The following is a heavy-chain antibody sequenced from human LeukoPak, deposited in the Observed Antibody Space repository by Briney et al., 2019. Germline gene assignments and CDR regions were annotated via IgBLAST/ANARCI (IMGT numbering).Heavy chain of an antibody. CDR1: GGSISSYY. CDR2: IYYSGST. Sequence: SSETLSLTCTVSGGSISSYYWSWIRQPPGKGLEWIGYIYYSGSTNYNPSLKSRVTISVDTSKNQFSLKLSSVTAADTAVYYCARTLTGYSSGWYWFDPWGQGTLVTVSS. J-gene: IGHJ5*02. CDR3: ARTLTGYSSGWYWFDP. D-gene: IGHD6-13*01. V-gene: IGHV4-59*01.